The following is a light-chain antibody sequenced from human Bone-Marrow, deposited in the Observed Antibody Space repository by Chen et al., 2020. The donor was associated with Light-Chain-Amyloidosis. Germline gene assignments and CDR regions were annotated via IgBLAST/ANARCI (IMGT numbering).Light chain of an antibody. Sequence: QSALTQPASVSGSPGQSITISCTGTSSDVGAYNFVSWYQQHPGKAPKLMIYDVSNRPSGVSTRFSGSKSGNTASLTISGLQAEDGADYYCSSYTSSTTVVFGGGTKLTVL. J-gene: IGLJ2*01. V-gene: IGLV2-14*01. CDR1: SSDVGAYNF. CDR3: SSYTSSTTVV. CDR2: DVS.